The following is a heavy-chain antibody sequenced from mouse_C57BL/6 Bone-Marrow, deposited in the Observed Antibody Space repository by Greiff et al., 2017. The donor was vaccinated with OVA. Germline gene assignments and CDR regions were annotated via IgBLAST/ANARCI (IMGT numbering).Heavy chain of an antibody. Sequence: EVQLQQSGAELVRPGASVTLSCTASGFNIKDDYMHWVKQRPEQGLEWIGWIDPENGDTEYASKFQGKATITADTSSNTAYLQLSSLTSEDTAVYYCTTPGTPFAYWGQGTLVTVSA. D-gene: IGHD4-1*01. CDR3: TTPGTPFAY. CDR2: IDPENGDT. V-gene: IGHV14-4*01. CDR1: GFNIKDDY. J-gene: IGHJ3*01.